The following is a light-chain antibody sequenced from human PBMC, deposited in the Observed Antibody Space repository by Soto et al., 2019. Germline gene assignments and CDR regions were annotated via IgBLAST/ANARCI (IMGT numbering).Light chain of an antibody. CDR2: GAS. CDR3: QQYGSSWT. J-gene: IGKJ1*01. V-gene: IGKV3-20*01. Sequence: EIVLTQSTGTLSLSPGERATLSCRASQSVSSSYLVWYQQKPGQAPRLLIYGASNRATGIPDRFSGSGSGTDFTLTISRLEPEDFAVYYCQQYGSSWTFGQGTKVEIK. CDR1: QSVSSSY.